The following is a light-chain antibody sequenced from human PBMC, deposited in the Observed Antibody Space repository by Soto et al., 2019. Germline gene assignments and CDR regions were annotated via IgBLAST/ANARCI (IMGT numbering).Light chain of an antibody. V-gene: IGKV4-1*01. CDR3: QQYYDTPST. Sequence: DIVLTQSPDSLAVSLGERATINCKSSQSVLYSSNNKNYLAWYQQKPGQPPKLLIYWASTRESGVPRRFSGSGSGTAFTLTLFSLHAEDVAVYYRQQYYDTPSTFGQGTKVEIK. J-gene: IGKJ1*01. CDR2: WAS. CDR1: QSVLYSSNNKNY.